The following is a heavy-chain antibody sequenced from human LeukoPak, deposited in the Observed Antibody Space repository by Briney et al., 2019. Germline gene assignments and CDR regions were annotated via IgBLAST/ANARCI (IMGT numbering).Heavy chain of an antibody. D-gene: IGHD6-19*01. Sequence: GASVKVSCKASGYTFTSYYMHWVRQAPGQGLEWMGIINPSGGSTSYAQKFQGRVTMTRDTSTSTVYMESSSLRSEDAAVYYCARGSSGWYSVAYWGQGTLVTVSS. CDR3: ARGSSGWYSVAY. CDR2: INPSGGST. J-gene: IGHJ4*02. V-gene: IGHV1-46*01. CDR1: GYTFTSYY.